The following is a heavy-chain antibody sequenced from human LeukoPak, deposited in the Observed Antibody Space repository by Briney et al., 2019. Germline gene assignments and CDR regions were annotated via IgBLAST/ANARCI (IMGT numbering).Heavy chain of an antibody. J-gene: IGHJ3*02. CDR3: ATNDRQWLARNHDAFDI. CDR2: INHSGST. CDR1: GGSFSGYY. D-gene: IGHD6-19*01. Sequence: SETLSLTCAVYGGSFSGYYWSWIRQPPGKGLEWIGEINHSGSTYYNPSLKSRVTISVDTSKNQFSLKLSSVTAADTAVYYCATNDRQWLARNHDAFDIWGQGTMVTVSS. V-gene: IGHV4-34*01.